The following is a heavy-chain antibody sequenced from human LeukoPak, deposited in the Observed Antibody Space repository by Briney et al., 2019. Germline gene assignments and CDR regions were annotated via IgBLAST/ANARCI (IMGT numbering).Heavy chain of an antibody. Sequence: KSSETLSLTCTVSGGSISTYYWSWIRQPPGKGLEWIGYVYYSGSTNYNPSLMGRVTISVDTSKNQFSLKLSSVTAADTAVYYCARRVVVAATSWFDPWGQGTLVTVSS. CDR1: GGSISTYY. D-gene: IGHD2-15*01. CDR3: ARRVVVAATSWFDP. J-gene: IGHJ5*02. V-gene: IGHV4-59*13. CDR2: VYYSGST.